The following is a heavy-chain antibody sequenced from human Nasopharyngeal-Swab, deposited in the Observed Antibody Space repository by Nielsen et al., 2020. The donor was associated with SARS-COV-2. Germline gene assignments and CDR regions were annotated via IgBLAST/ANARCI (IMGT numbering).Heavy chain of an antibody. CDR3: AKAHYDYVWGSYSDY. CDR2: ISWNSGSI. V-gene: IGHV3-9*01. D-gene: IGHD3-16*01. CDR1: GFTFDENA. Sequence: RSLKISCAASGFTFDENAMHWIRQAPGKGLEGVSGISWNSGSIGYADSVKGRFTISRDNAKNTLYLQMNSLSAADTALYYCAKAHYDYVWGSYSDYWGQGILVTVPS. J-gene: IGHJ4*02.